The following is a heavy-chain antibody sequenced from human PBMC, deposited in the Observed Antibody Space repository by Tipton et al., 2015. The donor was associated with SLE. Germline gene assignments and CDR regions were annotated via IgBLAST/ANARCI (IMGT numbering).Heavy chain of an antibody. J-gene: IGHJ4*02. CDR2: IYSGGST. D-gene: IGHD6-6*01. CDR1: GFTVSSNY. CDR3: ARDLSLSIAARRGFDY. V-gene: IGHV3-53*05. Sequence: SLRLSCAASGFTVSSNYMSWVRQAPGKGLGWGSVIYSGGSTYYADSVKGRFTISRDNSKNTLYLQMGSLRAEDMAVYYCARDLSLSIAARRGFDYWGQGTLVTVSS.